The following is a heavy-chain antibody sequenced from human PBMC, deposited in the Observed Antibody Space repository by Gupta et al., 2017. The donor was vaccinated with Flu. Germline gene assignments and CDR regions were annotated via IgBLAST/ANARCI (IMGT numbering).Heavy chain of an antibody. CDR3: ARGMPGYTFGYNYFQY. V-gene: IGHV1-46*01. Sequence: QVQVVQSGAEVKKPGASVKLSCKASGYTFTDYYIHWVRQAPGQGLQWMGIINPNGGSTNYAQKCQGRVAMTTDTSTSTVYMELSSLRSEDTAIYYCARGMPGYTFGYNYFQYWGQGARVTVSS. CDR2: INPNGGST. J-gene: IGHJ4*02. CDR1: GYTFTDYY. D-gene: IGHD5-18*01.